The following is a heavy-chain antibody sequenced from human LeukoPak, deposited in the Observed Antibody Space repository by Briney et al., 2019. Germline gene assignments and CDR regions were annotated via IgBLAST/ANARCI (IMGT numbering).Heavy chain of an antibody. CDR1: GFTFSSYG. Sequence: PGGSLRLSCAASGFTFSSYGMHWVRQAPGKGLEWVAVISYDGSNKYYADSVKGRFTISRDKSKNTLYLQMNSLRAEDTAVYYCAKDESAGIVGATLDYWGQGTLVTVSS. D-gene: IGHD1-26*01. J-gene: IGHJ4*02. V-gene: IGHV3-30*18. CDR3: AKDESAGIVGATLDY. CDR2: ISYDGSNK.